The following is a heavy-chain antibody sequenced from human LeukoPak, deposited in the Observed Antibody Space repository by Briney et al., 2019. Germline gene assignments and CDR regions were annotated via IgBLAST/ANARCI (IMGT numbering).Heavy chain of an antibody. CDR2: INHSGST. J-gene: IGHJ4*02. CDR1: GGSFSGYY. D-gene: IGHD2-8*01. Sequence: SETLSLTCAVYGGSFSGYYWSWIRQPPGKGLEWIGEINHSGSTNYNPSLKSRVTISVDTSKNQFSLKLSSVTAADTAVYYCASVSGPHDYWGQGTLVTVSS. V-gene: IGHV4-34*01. CDR3: ASVSGPHDY.